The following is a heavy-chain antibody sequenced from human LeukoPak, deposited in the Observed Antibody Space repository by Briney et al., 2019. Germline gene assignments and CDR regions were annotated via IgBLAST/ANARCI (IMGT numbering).Heavy chain of an antibody. CDR2: IISIIGGGTS. V-gene: IGHV3-15*01. Sequence: GGSLRLSCAASGFTVSSNYMNWVRQAPGKGLEWVGRIISIIGGGTSDYPAPVKGRFTISRDDSKNTLYLQMNSLKIEDTAVYYCTTHRGEWVLGSWGQGTLVTVSS. CDR1: GFTVSSNY. D-gene: IGHD3-16*01. CDR3: TTHRGEWVLGS. J-gene: IGHJ5*02.